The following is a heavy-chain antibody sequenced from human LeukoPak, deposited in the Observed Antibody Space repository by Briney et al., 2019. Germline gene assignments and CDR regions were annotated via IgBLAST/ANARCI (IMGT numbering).Heavy chain of an antibody. Sequence: QPGGSLRLSCAASGFTFSSYGMHWVRQAPGRGLEWVAFIRHDGSNKYYADSVKGRFTISRDNSKITLYLQMNSLRAEDTAVYYCAKDAHSTFWSGYPEPYYYYYYMDVWGKGTTVTVSS. CDR1: GFTFSSYG. D-gene: IGHD3-3*01. CDR2: IRHDGSNK. CDR3: AKDAHSTFWSGYPEPYYYYYYMDV. J-gene: IGHJ6*03. V-gene: IGHV3-30*02.